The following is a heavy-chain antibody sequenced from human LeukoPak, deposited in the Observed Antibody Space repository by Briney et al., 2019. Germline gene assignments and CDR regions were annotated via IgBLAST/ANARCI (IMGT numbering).Heavy chain of an antibody. D-gene: IGHD3-10*01. Sequence: ASVKVSCKASGYTFTSYDINWVRQATGQGLEWMGWMNPNSGNTGYAQKFQGRVTMTRSTSISTAYMELSSLRSEDTAVYYCAKGLGQLWFGPLNYYYYYMDVWGKGTTVTVSS. J-gene: IGHJ6*03. CDR1: GYTFTSYD. CDR3: AKGLGQLWFGPLNYYYYYMDV. V-gene: IGHV1-8*01. CDR2: MNPNSGNT.